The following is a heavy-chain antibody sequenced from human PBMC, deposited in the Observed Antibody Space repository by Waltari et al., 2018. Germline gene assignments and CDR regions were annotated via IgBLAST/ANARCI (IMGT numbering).Heavy chain of an antibody. V-gene: IGHV3-53*01. Sequence: EVQLVESGGGLIQPGGSLRLSCAASGFTVSSNYMSWVRQAPGKGLEWVSVIYSGGSTYYADSVKGRFTISRDNSKNTLYLQMNSLRAEDTAVYYCARGKYYYDSSGYEALVEGYYFDYWGQGTLVTVSS. CDR3: ARGKYYYDSSGYEALVEGYYFDY. D-gene: IGHD3-22*01. J-gene: IGHJ4*02. CDR1: GFTVSSNY. CDR2: IYSGGST.